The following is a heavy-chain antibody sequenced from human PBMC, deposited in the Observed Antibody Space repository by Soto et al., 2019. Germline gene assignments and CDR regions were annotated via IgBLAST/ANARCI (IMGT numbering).Heavy chain of an antibody. CDR1: GGTFSTYI. CDR3: ARLASGSHDY. CDR2: ISPMVGIA. J-gene: IGHJ4*02. V-gene: IGHV1-69*02. D-gene: IGHD1-26*01. Sequence: QVQLVQSGAEVKKPGSSVRVSCKASGGTFSTYIISWVRQAPGQGLEWMGRISPMVGIAIYAQKFQGRIAITADKPTSIAYLEVTSLRNEDTAVYYCARLASGSHDYWGQGTLITVSS.